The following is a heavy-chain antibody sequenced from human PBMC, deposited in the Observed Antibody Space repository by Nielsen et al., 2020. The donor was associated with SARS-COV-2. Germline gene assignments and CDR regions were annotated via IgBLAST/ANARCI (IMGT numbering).Heavy chain of an antibody. CDR2: ISWNSDFI. CDR3: VRDMSIVASGSGAFDV. V-gene: IGHV3-20*04. CDR1: GFTFSSYW. J-gene: IGHJ3*01. Sequence: GGSLRLSCAASGFTFSSYWMSWVRQAPGKGPEWVSGISWNSDFIGYADSVKGRFSISRDNAKNSLYLQMNSLRVEDTAFYYCVRDMSIVASGSGAFDVWGQGTMVTVSS. D-gene: IGHD1-26*01.